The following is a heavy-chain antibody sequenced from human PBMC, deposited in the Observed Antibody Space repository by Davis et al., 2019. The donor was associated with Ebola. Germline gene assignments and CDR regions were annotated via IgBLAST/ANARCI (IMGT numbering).Heavy chain of an antibody. J-gene: IGHJ6*04. CDR3: ARGWLRGGMDV. V-gene: IGHV6-1*01. D-gene: IGHD5-18*01. CDR2: TYYSSKWYK. CDR1: GDSSSTTIRA. Sequence: PSETLSLTCALPGDSSSTTIRAWNWIRQSPSRGLERLGRTYYSSKWYKDYAVSVKSRITINLDTSKNQFSLQLNSVTPEDTDLYYCARGWLRGGMDVWGEGTTVTVSS.